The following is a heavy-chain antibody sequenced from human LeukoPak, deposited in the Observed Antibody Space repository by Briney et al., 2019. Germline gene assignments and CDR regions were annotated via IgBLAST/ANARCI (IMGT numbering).Heavy chain of an antibody. V-gene: IGHV3-74*01. J-gene: IGHJ1*01. CDR2: IKSDVST. Sequence: GRRLRPSCAPAGFTPSSDWMHWVRQAPREGLGRVSRIKSDVSTNYADSVKGRSTISGDNAKNTESLQMNSLRAEDTGVYYCARATSEIGGYYPEHFWLGGRGPLVTVSA. CDR1: GFTPSSDW. CDR3: ARATSEIGGYYPEHFWL. D-gene: IGHD3-22*01.